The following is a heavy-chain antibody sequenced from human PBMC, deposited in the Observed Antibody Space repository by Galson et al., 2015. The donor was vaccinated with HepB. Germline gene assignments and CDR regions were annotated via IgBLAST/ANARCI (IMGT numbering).Heavy chain of an antibody. CDR2: IDPSDSYT. Sequence: QSGAEVKKPGESLRISCKGSGYSFTSYWISWVRQVPGKGLEWMGRIDPSDSYTNYSPSFQGHVTISAGKSISTAYLQWSSLKASDTAMYYCARVPPWHSSSWYHWGQGTLVTVSS. V-gene: IGHV5-10-1*01. J-gene: IGHJ5*02. CDR3: ARVPPWHSSSWYH. CDR1: GYSFTSYW. D-gene: IGHD6-13*01.